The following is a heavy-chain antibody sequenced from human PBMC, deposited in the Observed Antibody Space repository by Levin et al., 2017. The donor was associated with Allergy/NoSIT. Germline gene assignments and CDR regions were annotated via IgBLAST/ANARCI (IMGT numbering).Heavy chain of an antibody. CDR3: AREHKDGDAFDV. CDR1: GFTFSTHD. V-gene: IGHV3-13*01. D-gene: IGHD2-15*01. CDR2: IGTAFDT. Sequence: GGSLRLSCAASGFTFSTHDMHWVRQGTGKRLEWVSSIGTAFDTYYAGSVKGRFTISRDNARNSLYLQMNSLSAGDTAVYYCAREHKDGDAFDVWGQGTVVSVSS. J-gene: IGHJ3*01.